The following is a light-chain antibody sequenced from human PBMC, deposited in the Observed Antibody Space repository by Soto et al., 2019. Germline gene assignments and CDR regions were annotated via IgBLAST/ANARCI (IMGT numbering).Light chain of an antibody. CDR3: QQRSNWPPWT. Sequence: EIVLTQSPGTLSVSPGDRVTLSCRASQSISINLAWYQHKPGQAPRLLIHGASTRATGVPARISGSGSGTEFTLTISSLQSEDFAVYYCQQRSNWPPWTFGQGTKVEIK. V-gene: IGKV3D-15*01. CDR1: QSISIN. CDR2: GAS. J-gene: IGKJ1*01.